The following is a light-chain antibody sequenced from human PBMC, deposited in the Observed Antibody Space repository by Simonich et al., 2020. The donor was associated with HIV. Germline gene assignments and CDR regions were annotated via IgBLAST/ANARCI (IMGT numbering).Light chain of an antibody. CDR1: HSVSSN. Sequence: ELVLTQSPATLSVSPGERATLSCRASHSVSSNLAWHQQKPGQAPRLLIYGAAPRATGIPARFSGSGSGTEFTLTISSLQSEDFALYYGQQYNNWPITIGQGTRLEIK. CDR3: QQYNNWPIT. CDR2: GAA. V-gene: IGKV3-15*01. J-gene: IGKJ5*01.